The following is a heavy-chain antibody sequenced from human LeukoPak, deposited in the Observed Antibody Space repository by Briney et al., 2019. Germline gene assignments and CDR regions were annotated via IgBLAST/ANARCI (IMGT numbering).Heavy chain of an antibody. CDR1: GFTFTSYA. D-gene: IGHD1-26*01. J-gene: IGHJ4*02. CDR3: ARTTKY. CDR2: IKQDGREK. V-gene: IGHV3-7*01. Sequence: GGSLRPSCPASGFTFTSYAISWVRQAPGKGLEWVANIKQDGREKYYVDSVKGRFTISRDNAKNSLYLQMNSLRAEDTAVYYCARTTKYWGQGTLVTVSS.